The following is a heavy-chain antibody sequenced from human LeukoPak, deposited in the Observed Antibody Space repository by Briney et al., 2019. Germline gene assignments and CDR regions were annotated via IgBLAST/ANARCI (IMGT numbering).Heavy chain of an antibody. CDR2: IYSGGST. Sequence: PGGSLRLSCAASGFTVSSNYMRWVRQAPGKGLEGVSVIYSGGSTYYADSVKGRFTISRDNSKNTLYLQTNSLRAEDTDVYYCARAAAGQYYFDYWGQGTLVTVSS. D-gene: IGHD6-13*01. J-gene: IGHJ4*02. CDR1: GFTVSSNY. V-gene: IGHV3-53*01. CDR3: ARAAAGQYYFDY.